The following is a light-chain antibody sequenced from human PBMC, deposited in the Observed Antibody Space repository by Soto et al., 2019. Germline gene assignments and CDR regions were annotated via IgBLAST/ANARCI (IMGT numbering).Light chain of an antibody. Sequence: EIVLTQSPGTLSLSPGERATLSCRASQSVSSSYLAWYQQKPGQAPRLLIYGASSRATGIPDRFGGSGSGTDFTLTINRLEPEDFAVYYCQQYGSSPLFTFGPGTKVDIK. CDR2: GAS. J-gene: IGKJ3*01. CDR3: QQYGSSPLFT. CDR1: QSVSSSY. V-gene: IGKV3-20*01.